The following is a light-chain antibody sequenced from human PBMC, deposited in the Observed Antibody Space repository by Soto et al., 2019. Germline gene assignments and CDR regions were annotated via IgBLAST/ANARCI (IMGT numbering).Light chain of an antibody. CDR1: SNDVGGNNY. Sequence: QSALTQPRSVSGSPGQSVTISCTGTSNDVGGNNYVSWYQQHPGKAPKLMISEVSNRPSGVSNRFSGSKSGNTASLTISGLKADDEGDYYCYSYAGSFTWVFGGGTKLTVL. V-gene: IGLV2-11*01. CDR3: YSYAGSFTWV. CDR2: EVS. J-gene: IGLJ3*02.